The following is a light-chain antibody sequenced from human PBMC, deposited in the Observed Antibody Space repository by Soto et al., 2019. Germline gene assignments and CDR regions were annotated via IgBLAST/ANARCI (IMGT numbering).Light chain of an antibody. Sequence: EIVMTQSPATLSVSPGERATLAGRASQTVASNVAWYQHKPGQAPRLLIHGASTRATGVPARFSGTGSGTDFTRTISSLQSDDFAVYYCQQYHNWPPQYTFGQGTKLQIK. V-gene: IGKV3-15*01. CDR1: QTVASN. J-gene: IGKJ2*01. CDR3: QQYHNWPPQYT. CDR2: GAS.